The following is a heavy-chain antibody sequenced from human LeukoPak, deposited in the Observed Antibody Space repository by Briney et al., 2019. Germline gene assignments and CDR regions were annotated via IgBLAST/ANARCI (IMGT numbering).Heavy chain of an antibody. CDR1: GGSISSYY. V-gene: IGHV4-59*08. J-gene: IGHJ4*02. D-gene: IGHD3-10*01. CDR3: ARTQGSGSYYQFWDY. CDR2: ISYSGSA. Sequence: SETLSLTCTVSGGSISSYYWSWIRQPPGKGLEWIGYISYSGSANYNPSLKSRVTISVDTSKNQFSLKLSSVTAADTAVYYCARTQGSGSYYQFWDYWGQGTLVTVSS.